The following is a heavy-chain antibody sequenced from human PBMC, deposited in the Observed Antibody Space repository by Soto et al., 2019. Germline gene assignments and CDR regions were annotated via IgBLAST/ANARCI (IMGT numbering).Heavy chain of an antibody. D-gene: IGHD5-18*01. CDR2: INPDTGDT. V-gene: IGHV1-2*02. CDR1: GFTFTGYY. J-gene: IGHJ4*02. Sequence: ALVKVSCKPSGFTFTGYYIHWVRQAPGQGLEWMGWINPDTGDTKYAQRFQGRVALTSDTSINTAYMDLSRLRPDDTAVFYCARGPQLWLPPSDYWGQGTLVTVSS. CDR3: ARGPQLWLPPSDY.